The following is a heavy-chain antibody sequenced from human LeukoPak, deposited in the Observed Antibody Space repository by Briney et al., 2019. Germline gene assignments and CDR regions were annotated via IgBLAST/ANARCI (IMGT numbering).Heavy chain of an antibody. Sequence: SETLSLTCTVSGGSISSYYWSWIRQPPGKGLEWIGYIYYSGSTNYNPSLKSRVTISVDTSKNQFSLKLSSVTAADTAVYYCARAKDAAMVIDYWGQGTLVTVSS. CDR3: ARAKDAAMVIDY. CDR2: IYYSGST. V-gene: IGHV4-59*01. CDR1: GGSISSYY. D-gene: IGHD5-18*01. J-gene: IGHJ4*02.